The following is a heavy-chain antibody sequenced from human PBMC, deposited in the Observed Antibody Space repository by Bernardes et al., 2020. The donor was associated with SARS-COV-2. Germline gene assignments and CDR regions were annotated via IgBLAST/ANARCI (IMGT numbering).Heavy chain of an antibody. CDR2: IDPGASDT. CDR1: GYSFTSYW. V-gene: IGHV5-51*01. CDR3: ARLSSWYGWFDP. J-gene: IGHJ5*02. Sequence: GESLKISCKRSGYSFTSYWIGWVRQMPGKGLEWQGIIDPGASDTRYSPSFQGQVTIEADKSISTAYLQWSSLKASDTAMYYCARLSSWYGWFDPWGQGTPVTVSS. D-gene: IGHD6-13*01.